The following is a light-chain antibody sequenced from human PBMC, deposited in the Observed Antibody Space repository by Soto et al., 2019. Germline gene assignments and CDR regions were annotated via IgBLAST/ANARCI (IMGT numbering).Light chain of an antibody. CDR1: KNDIGVYDF. CDR2: EVV. V-gene: IGLV2-8*01. J-gene: IGLJ1*01. CDR3: KSYAGSNTYV. Sequence: QSVLSQPPSESVSPGHSVAISCPGTKNDIGVYDFVSWYQHHPGKAPRLIIYEVVQRPSGVPDRFSGSKSGNTASMTVSGLQAADEADYFCKSYAGSNTYVFGSGTKV.